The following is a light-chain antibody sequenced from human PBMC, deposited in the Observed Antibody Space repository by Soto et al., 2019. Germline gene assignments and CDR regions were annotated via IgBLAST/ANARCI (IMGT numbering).Light chain of an antibody. CDR1: QSFRGL. CDR2: DAY. V-gene: IGKV3-11*01. Sequence: EVVLTQSPVTMSLSPGDRGTLSCRASQSFRGLLAGYQQTPGPAPSPLIYDAYNRATGIPPSFSGSGSGTDFTLTISSLEPEDSAVYYCQQRHMWTITFGQGTRLETK. CDR3: QQRHMWTIT. J-gene: IGKJ5*01.